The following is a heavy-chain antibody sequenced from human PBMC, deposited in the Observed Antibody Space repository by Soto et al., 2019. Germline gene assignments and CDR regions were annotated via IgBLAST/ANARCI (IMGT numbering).Heavy chain of an antibody. Sequence: HPGGSLRLSCAASGFTFSSYSMNWVRQAPGKGLEWVSYISSGSSTIKYADSVKGRFTISRDNAENSLYLQMNSLRAEDTAVYYCARDLVHDYWGQGTLVTVSS. CDR2: ISSGSSTI. CDR3: ARDLVHDY. J-gene: IGHJ4*02. CDR1: GFTFSSYS. V-gene: IGHV3-48*01.